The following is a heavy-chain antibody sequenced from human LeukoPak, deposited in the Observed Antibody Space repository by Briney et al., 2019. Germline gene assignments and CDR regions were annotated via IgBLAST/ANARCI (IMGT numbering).Heavy chain of an antibody. CDR3: AIDQPVAGVSNFDP. Sequence: ASVKVSCKASGYAFTRYAMNWLRQAPGQGLEWMGWINPNPGNPTYAQAFTGRFVFSLDTSVSTAYLQISSLNTEDTAVYYCAIDQPVAGVSNFDPWGQGTLVTVSS. CDR1: GYAFTRYA. CDR2: INPNPGNP. D-gene: IGHD6-19*01. J-gene: IGHJ5*02. V-gene: IGHV7-4-1*02.